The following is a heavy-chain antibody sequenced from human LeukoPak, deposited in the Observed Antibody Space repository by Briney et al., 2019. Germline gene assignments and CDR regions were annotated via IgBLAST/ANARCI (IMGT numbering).Heavy chain of an antibody. CDR3: ARESGSGSQIDY. J-gene: IGHJ4*02. CDR1: GFTFISYW. Sequence: GGSLRLSCAASGFTFISYWMHWVRQAPGKGLVWVSRINSDGSSTSYADSVKGRFTISRDNAKNTLYLQMNSLRAEDTAVYYCARESGSGSQIDYWGQETLVTVSS. D-gene: IGHD3-10*01. V-gene: IGHV3-74*01. CDR2: INSDGSST.